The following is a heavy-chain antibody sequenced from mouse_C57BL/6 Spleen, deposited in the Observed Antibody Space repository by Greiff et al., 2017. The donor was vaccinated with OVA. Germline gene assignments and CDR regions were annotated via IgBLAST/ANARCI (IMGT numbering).Heavy chain of an antibody. D-gene: IGHD1-1*01. Sequence: QVTLKESGPGILQPSQTLSLTCSFSGFSLSTFGMGVGWIRQPSGQGLEWLAHIWWDDDKYYNPALKSRLTISKDTSKNQVFLKIANVDTADTATYYCARIAYYGCSSPYWYFDVWGTGTTVTVSS. CDR1: GFSLSTFGMG. V-gene: IGHV8-8*01. CDR2: IWWDDDK. CDR3: ARIAYYGCSSPYWYFDV. J-gene: IGHJ1*03.